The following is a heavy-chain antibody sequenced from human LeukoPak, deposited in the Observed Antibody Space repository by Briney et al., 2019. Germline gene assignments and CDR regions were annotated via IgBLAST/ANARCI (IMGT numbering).Heavy chain of an antibody. D-gene: IGHD3-22*01. CDR1: GFTFSSYW. J-gene: IGHJ4*02. CDR2: INSDGSST. V-gene: IGHV3-74*01. CDR3: ARGASPYYYDSSGYYYSVPLDY. Sequence: PGGSLRLSCAASGFTFSSYWMHWVRQAPGKGLVWVSRINSDGSSTSYADSVKGRFTISRDNAKNTLYLQMNSLRAEDTAVYYCARGASPYYYDSSGYYYSVPLDYWGQGTLVTVSS.